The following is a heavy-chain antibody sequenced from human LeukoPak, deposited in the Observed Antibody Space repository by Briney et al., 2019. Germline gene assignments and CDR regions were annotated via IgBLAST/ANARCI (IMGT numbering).Heavy chain of an antibody. V-gene: IGHV3-13*01. J-gene: IGHJ4*02. CDR3: ARQMTPHGNFDY. D-gene: IGHD1-26*01. CDR1: GFTLSNHA. Sequence: GGSLRLSCAASGFTLSNHAMHWVRRATGKGLEWVSAVGIAGDTFYPGSVKGRFTISRENAKNSLYLQMNSLRAEDTAVYYCARQMTPHGNFDYWGQETLVTVSS. CDR2: VGIAGDT.